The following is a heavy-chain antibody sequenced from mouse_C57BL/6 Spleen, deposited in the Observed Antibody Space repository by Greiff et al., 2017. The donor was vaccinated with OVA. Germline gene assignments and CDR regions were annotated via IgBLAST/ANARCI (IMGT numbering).Heavy chain of an antibody. J-gene: IGHJ3*01. V-gene: IGHV2-2*01. Sequence: QVQLKESGPGLVQPSQSLSITCTVSGFSLTSYGVHWVRQSPGKGLEWLGVIWSGGSTDYNAAFISRLSISKDNSKSQVFFKMNSLQADDTAIYYCARNFDGYYPSWFAYWGQGTLVTVSA. CDR2: IWSGGST. CDR3: ARNFDGYYPSWFAY. D-gene: IGHD2-3*01. CDR1: GFSLTSYG.